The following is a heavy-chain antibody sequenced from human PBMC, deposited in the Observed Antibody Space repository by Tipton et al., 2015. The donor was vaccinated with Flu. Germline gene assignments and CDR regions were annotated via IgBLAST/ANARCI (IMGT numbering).Heavy chain of an antibody. J-gene: IGHJ5*02. CDR2: ISAYIGNT. Sequence: QLVQSGAEVKKPGASVKVSCKASGYTFTSYGISWVRQAPGQGLEWMGWISAYIGNTNYVQKLQGRVTMTTDTSTSTAYMELRSLGSDDSAVYYCARGGLGSGWYEVGRFDPWAQGSLVTVSS. V-gene: IGHV1-18*01. CDR1: GYTFTSYG. CDR3: ARGGLGSGWYEVGRFDP. D-gene: IGHD6-19*01.